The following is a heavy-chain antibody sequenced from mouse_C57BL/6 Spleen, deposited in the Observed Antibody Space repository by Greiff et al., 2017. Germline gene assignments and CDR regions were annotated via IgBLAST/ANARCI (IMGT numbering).Heavy chain of an antibody. V-gene: IGHV14-2*01. Sequence: EVQLQESGAELVKPGASVKLSCTASGFNIKDYYMHWVKQRTEQGLEWIGRIDPEDGETKYAPKFQGKATITADPSSNTAYLQLSSLTSEDTAVYYWARSITTVVDYYAMDYWGQGTSVTVSS. CDR1: GFNIKDYY. D-gene: IGHD1-1*01. CDR3: ARSITTVVDYYAMDY. CDR2: IDPEDGET. J-gene: IGHJ4*01.